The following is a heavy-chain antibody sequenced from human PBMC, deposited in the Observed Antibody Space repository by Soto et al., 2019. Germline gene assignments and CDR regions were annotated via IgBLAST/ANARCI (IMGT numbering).Heavy chain of an antibody. J-gene: IGHJ4*02. Sequence: QLQLQESGPGLVKPSETLSLTCTVSGGSISSSSYYWGWIRQPPGKGLEWIGSIYYSGSTYYNPSLKSRVTISVDTSKNQFSLKLSSVTAADTAVYYCARPRWRTYLIDYWGQGTLVTVSS. V-gene: IGHV4-39*01. CDR3: ARPRWRTYLIDY. CDR2: IYYSGST. CDR1: GGSISSSSYY. D-gene: IGHD2-15*01.